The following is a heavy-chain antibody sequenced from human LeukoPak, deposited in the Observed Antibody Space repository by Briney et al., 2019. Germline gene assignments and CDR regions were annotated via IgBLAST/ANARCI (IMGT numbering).Heavy chain of an antibody. D-gene: IGHD4-17*01. J-gene: IGHJ4*02. V-gene: IGHV3-21*01. Sequence: GGSLRLSCAASGFTLSSYWMHWVRQAPGKGLEWVSSISSSSSYIYYADSVKGRFTISRDNAKNSLYLQMNSLRAEDTAVYYCARGTYGDYVGDYWGQGTLVTVSS. CDR1: GFTLSSYW. CDR2: ISSSSSYI. CDR3: ARGTYGDYVGDY.